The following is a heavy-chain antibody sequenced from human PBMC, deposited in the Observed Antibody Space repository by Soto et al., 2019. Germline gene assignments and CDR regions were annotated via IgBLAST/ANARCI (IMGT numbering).Heavy chain of an antibody. Sequence: QVQLVQSGAEVKKPGASVKVSCKASGYTFTSYDINWVRLATGQGLEWMGWMNPNSGNTAYAQKFQGRVTMTRNTSISAAYMELSSLRSEDAAVDSCARLKQNDAVAWGQGTLVTVSS. J-gene: IGHJ5*02. D-gene: IGHD2-2*01. CDR2: MNPNSGNT. CDR3: ARLKQNDAVA. CDR1: GYTFTSYD. V-gene: IGHV1-8*01.